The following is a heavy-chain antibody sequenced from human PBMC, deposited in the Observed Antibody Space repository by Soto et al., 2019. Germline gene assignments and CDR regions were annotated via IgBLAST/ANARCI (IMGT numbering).Heavy chain of an antibody. CDR3: ARSAMIVVVIEYYFDY. V-gene: IGHV3-23*01. D-gene: IGHD3-22*01. CDR1: GFTFSSYA. J-gene: IGHJ4*02. CDR2: ISGSGGST. Sequence: EVQLLESGGGLVQPGGSLRLSCAASGFTFSSYAMSWVRQAPGKGLEWVSAISGSGGSTYYADSVKGRFTISRDNSKNTLYLQMNSLRAEDTAVYYCARSAMIVVVIEYYFDYWGQGTLVTVSS.